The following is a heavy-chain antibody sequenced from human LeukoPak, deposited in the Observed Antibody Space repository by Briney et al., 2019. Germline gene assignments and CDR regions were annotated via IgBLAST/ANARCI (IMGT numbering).Heavy chain of an antibody. CDR3: ARDRQGGTYYYGSGNYYNWLLLDY. Sequence: SETLSLTCAVSGYSISSGYYWGWIRQPLGKGLEWIGSIYHIGSTYYNPSLKSRVTISVDTSKNQFSLKLSSVTAADTAVYYCARDRQGGTYYYGSGNYYNWLLLDYWGQGTLVTVSS. CDR2: IYHIGST. D-gene: IGHD3-10*01. CDR1: GYSISSGYY. V-gene: IGHV4-38-2*02. J-gene: IGHJ4*02.